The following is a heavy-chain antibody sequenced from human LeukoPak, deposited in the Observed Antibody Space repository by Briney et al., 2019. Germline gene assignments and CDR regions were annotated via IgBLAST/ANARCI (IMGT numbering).Heavy chain of an antibody. Sequence: TSETLSLTCAVYGGSFSGYYWSWIRQPPGKGLEWIGEINHSGSTNYNPSLKSRVTISVDTSKNQFSLKLSSVTAADTAVYYCARGIPGYSGYDYSTRRYYFDYWGQGTLVTVSS. J-gene: IGHJ4*02. D-gene: IGHD5-12*01. CDR1: GGSFSGYY. V-gene: IGHV4-34*01. CDR3: ARGIPGYSGYDYSTRRYYFDY. CDR2: INHSGST.